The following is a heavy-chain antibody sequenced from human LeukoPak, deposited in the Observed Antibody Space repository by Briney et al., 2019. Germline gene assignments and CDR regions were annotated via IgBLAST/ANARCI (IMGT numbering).Heavy chain of an antibody. V-gene: IGHV3-7*03. D-gene: IGHD3-22*01. J-gene: IGHJ3*02. CDR1: GFTFSSYS. Sequence: PGGSLRLSCAASGFTFSSYSMNWVRQAPGKGPEWVANIKGDGSKKNLVDSVKGRFTISRDNAKNSLYLEMSSLRAEDTAVYYCARDSNPGDSSGYYDAFDIWGQGTKVTVSS. CDR2: IKGDGSKK. CDR3: ARDSNPGDSSGYYDAFDI.